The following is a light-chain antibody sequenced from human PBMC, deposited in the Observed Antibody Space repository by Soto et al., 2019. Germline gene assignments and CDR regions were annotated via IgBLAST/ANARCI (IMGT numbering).Light chain of an antibody. CDR1: SSDVGGSNY. CDR2: DVT. V-gene: IGLV2-14*03. Sequence: QSVLTQPASVSGSPGQSITISCTGTSSDVGGSNYVSWYQQHPGKAPKLMIYDVTYWPSGVSNRFSGSKSGKTASLTTSGLQAEDEADYYCSSYTTSSILGYVFGTGTKVTVL. J-gene: IGLJ1*01. CDR3: SSYTTSSILGYV.